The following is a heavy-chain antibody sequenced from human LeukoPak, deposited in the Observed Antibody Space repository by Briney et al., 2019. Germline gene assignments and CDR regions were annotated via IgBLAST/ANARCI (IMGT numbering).Heavy chain of an antibody. CDR1: GFTLSRYN. D-gene: IGHD1-26*01. J-gene: IGHJ4*02. CDR3: ARGGTYCPDY. V-gene: IGHV3-48*02. Sequence: GGSLRLSCAASGFTLSRYNMKWVRQAPGKGLEWVSYISSGGSPIFYADSVKGRFTISRDNAKNSLYLQMNSLRDEDTAVYYCARGGTYCPDYWGQGTLVTVSS. CDR2: ISSGGSPI.